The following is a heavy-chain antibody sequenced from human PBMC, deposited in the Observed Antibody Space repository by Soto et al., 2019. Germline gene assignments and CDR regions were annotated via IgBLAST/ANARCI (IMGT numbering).Heavy chain of an antibody. CDR3: AGERSALPGARDAMDV. V-gene: IGHV3-21*02. D-gene: IGHD1-26*01. CDR2: ISASGAYK. Sequence: EVRLVESGGGLVKPGGSLRVSCAASGFNFNTYSMNWVRQAPGKGLQWVSFISASGAYKYHADSVRGRFTISRDNAKKSVFLEMNSLTADDTAIYYCAGERSALPGARDAMDVWGQGTTVTVSS. J-gene: IGHJ6*02. CDR1: GFNFNTYS.